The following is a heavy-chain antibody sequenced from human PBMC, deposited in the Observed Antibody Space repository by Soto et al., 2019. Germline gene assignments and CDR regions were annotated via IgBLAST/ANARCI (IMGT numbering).Heavy chain of an antibody. J-gene: IGHJ6*02. CDR3: ARRSMSSMANMDV. Sequence: PGESLKISCKGSGYSFAGYWITWVRQKPGKGLEWMGRIDPSDSQTYYSPSFRGHVTISVTKSITAVFLQWSSLRASDTAMYYCARRSMSSMANMDVWAQGTTVTVSS. D-gene: IGHD6-6*01. CDR1: GYSFAGYW. V-gene: IGHV5-10-1*01. CDR2: IDPSDSQT.